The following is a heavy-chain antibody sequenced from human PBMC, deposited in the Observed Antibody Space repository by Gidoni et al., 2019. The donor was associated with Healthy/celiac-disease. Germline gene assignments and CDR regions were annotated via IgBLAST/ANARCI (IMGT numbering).Heavy chain of an antibody. CDR2: INHSGST. Sequence: QVQLQQWGAGLLKPSETLSLTCAVYGGSFSGYYWSWIRQPPGKGLEWIGEINHSGSTNYNPSLKSRVTISVDTSKNQFSLKLSSVTAADTAVYYCASRIAAAGRKGAAPWGQGTLVTVSS. CDR1: GGSFSGYY. J-gene: IGHJ5*02. D-gene: IGHD6-13*01. V-gene: IGHV4-34*01. CDR3: ASRIAAAGRKGAAP.